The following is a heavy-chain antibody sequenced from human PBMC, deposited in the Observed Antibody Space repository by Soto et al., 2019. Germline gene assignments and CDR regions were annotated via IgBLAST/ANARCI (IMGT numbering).Heavy chain of an antibody. D-gene: IGHD3-3*01. V-gene: IGHV4-59*08. CDR2: IYYSGST. CDR1: GCSISSYY. CDR3: ASPLSYDFWSGYDT. J-gene: IGHJ5*02. Sequence: SETLSLTCTVSGCSISSYYWGWIRQPPGKGLEWIGYIYYSGSTNYNPSLKSRVTISVDTSKNQFSLKLSSVTAADTAVYYCASPLSYDFWSGYDTWGQGTLVTVSS.